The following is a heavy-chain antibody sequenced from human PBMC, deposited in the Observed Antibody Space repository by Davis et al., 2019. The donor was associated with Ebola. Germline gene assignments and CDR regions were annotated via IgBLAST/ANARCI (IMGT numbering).Heavy chain of an antibody. Sequence: AASVKVSCKASGYTFTSYYMHWVRQAPGQGLEWMGIINPSGGSTSYAQKFQGRVTMTRDTSTSTVYMEMSSLRSEDTAVYYCARDFPLYDAFDIWGQGTMVTVSS. J-gene: IGHJ3*02. CDR3: ARDFPLYDAFDI. V-gene: IGHV1-46*01. CDR2: INPSGGST. CDR1: GYTFTSYY.